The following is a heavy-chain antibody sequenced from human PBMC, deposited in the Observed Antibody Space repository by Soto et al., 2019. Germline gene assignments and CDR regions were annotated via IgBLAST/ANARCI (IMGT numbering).Heavy chain of an antibody. CDR1: GFTFSNYG. Sequence: QVQLVESGGGVVQPGRSLRLSCAASGFTFSNYGMHWVRQAPGKGLEWVAIISYDGDNEYYADSVRGRFTISRDNSKNTVYLKTSSLKQEDTAVYYCAKDGGPVYCNSPGCSAKHFDYWGQGNLVTVSS. V-gene: IGHV3-30*18. CDR2: ISYDGDNE. CDR3: AKDGGPVYCNSPGCSAKHFDY. D-gene: IGHD2-2*01. J-gene: IGHJ4*02.